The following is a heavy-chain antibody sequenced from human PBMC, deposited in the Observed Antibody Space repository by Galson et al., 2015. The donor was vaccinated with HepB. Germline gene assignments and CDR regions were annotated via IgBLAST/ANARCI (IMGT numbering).Heavy chain of an antibody. CDR1: GFIFSSHW. J-gene: IGHJ6*02. CDR2: IKQDGSGK. Sequence: SLRLSCAASGFIFSSHWMSWVRQAPGKGLEWVANIKQDGSGKYYVDSVKGRFTISRDNAKNSLYLQMNSLRAEDTAVYYCARNRRSGYGLDVWGQGTTVTVSS. D-gene: IGHD3-10*01. CDR3: ARNRRSGYGLDV. V-gene: IGHV3-7*03.